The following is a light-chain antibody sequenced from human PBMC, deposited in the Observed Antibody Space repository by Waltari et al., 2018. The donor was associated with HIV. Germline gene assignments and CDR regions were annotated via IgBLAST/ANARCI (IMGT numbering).Light chain of an antibody. CDR2: EDN. V-gene: IGLV6-57*03. CDR1: SGSIGRDY. J-gene: IGLJ3*02. Sequence: NFMLTQPHSVSESPGKTVTISCTRSSGSIGRDYVHWYQHRPGSAPSLVTYEDNQRPSGVPCRFSGSIDTSSNSASLTISGLEPEDEAYYYCQSCYNTYRVFGGGTKLTVL. CDR3: QSCYNTYRV.